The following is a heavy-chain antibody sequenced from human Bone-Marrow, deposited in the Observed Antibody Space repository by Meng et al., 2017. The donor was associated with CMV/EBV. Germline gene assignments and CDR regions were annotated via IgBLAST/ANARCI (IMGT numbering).Heavy chain of an antibody. Sequence: QVAVVEAGGGLGKPGGSLRLSCAASGFTFSDYCMGWIRQAPGKGLEWVSYISSSSSYTNYADSVKGRFTISRDNAKNSLYLQMNSLRAEDTAVYYCAGQTMAVDYWGQGTLVTGSS. CDR2: ISSSSSYT. V-gene: IGHV3-11*06. D-gene: IGHD4/OR15-4a*01. J-gene: IGHJ4*02. CDR1: GFTFSDYC. CDR3: AGQTMAVDY.